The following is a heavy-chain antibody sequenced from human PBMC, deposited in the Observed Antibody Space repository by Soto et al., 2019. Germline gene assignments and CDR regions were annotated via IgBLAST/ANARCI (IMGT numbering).Heavy chain of an antibody. Sequence: PGGSLRLSCAASGFTFSSYAMSWVRQAPGKGLEWVSAISGSGGSTYYADSVKARFTISRDNSKNTLYLQMNSLRVEDTAVYYCAKGVPGIAVAGTGYFQHWGQGTLVTVSS. V-gene: IGHV3-23*01. CDR2: ISGSGGST. CDR1: GFTFSSYA. CDR3: AKGVPGIAVAGTGYFQH. D-gene: IGHD6-19*01. J-gene: IGHJ1*01.